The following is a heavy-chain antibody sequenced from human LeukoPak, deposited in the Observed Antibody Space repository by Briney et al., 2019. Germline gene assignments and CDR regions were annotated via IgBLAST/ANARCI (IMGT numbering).Heavy chain of an antibody. D-gene: IGHD6-13*01. CDR3: ARLVAAAGSKPFDY. V-gene: IGHV3-21*01. Sequence: GGSLRLSCAASGFTFSNAYMNWVRQAPGKGLEWVSSISSSSSYIYYADSVKGRFTISRDNAKNSLYLQMNSLRAEDTAVYYCARLVAAAGSKPFDYWGQGTLVTVSS. CDR1: GFTFSNAY. CDR2: ISSSSSYI. J-gene: IGHJ4*02.